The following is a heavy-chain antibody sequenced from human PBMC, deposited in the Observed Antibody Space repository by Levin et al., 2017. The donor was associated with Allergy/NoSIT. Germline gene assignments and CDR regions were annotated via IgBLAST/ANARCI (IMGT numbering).Heavy chain of an antibody. CDR2: ISSSGSTI. CDR3: ARDQDYGDYGGPWFDP. V-gene: IGHV3-11*01. CDR1: GFTFSDYY. D-gene: IGHD4-17*01. J-gene: IGHJ5*02. Sequence: GGSLRLSCAASGFTFSDYYMSWIRQAPGKGLEWVSYISSSGSTIYYADSVKGRFTISRDNAKNSLYLQMNSLRAEDTAVYYCARDQDYGDYGGPWFDPWGQGTLVTVSS.